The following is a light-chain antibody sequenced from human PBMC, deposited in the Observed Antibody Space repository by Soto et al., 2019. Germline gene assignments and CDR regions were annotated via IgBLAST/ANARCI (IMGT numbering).Light chain of an antibody. CDR2: LEGGGSY. CDR3: ETWDSNINWV. V-gene: IGLV4-60*02. Sequence: QPVLTQSSSASASLGSSVKLTCTLGSGHSSYIIAWHQQQPGMAPRYLMKLEGGGSYNNGSGVPDRSSGSSSGADRYLTISTLQFGDEADYYCETWDSNINWVFGGGTKLTVL. J-gene: IGLJ3*02. CDR1: SGHSSYI.